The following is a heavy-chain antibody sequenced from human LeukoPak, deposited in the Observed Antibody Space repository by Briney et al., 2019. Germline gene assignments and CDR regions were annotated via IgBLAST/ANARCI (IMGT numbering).Heavy chain of an antibody. J-gene: IGHJ4*02. CDR1: GFTFTNFA. Sequence: GGSLRLSCVASGFTFTNFAMSWVRQPPGKGLEWVSSITGSSGTTYDADSVRGRFTISRDVSKNTLYLQMNGLRAEDTATYYCAKGTAVTPLYYFDYWGQGVLVTVSS. CDR3: AKGTAVTPLYYFDY. D-gene: IGHD4-17*01. CDR2: ITGSSGTT. V-gene: IGHV3-23*01.